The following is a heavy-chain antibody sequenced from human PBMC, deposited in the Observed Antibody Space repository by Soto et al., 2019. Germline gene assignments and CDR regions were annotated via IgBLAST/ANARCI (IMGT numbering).Heavy chain of an antibody. J-gene: IGHJ4*02. CDR1: GDSISSGGYS. CDR2: IYHSGST. D-gene: IGHD3-10*01. CDR3: ARENNVLPGGYFDY. V-gene: IGHV4-30-2*01. Sequence: PSETLSLTCTVSGDSISSGGYSWSWIRQPPGKGLEWIGYIYHSGSTYYNPSLKSRVTISVDRSKNQFSLKLSSVTAADTAVYYCARENNVLPGGYFDYWGQGTLVTVSS.